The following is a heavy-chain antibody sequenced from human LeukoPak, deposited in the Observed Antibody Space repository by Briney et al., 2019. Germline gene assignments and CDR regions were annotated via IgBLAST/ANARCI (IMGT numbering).Heavy chain of an antibody. Sequence: PSATLSLTCAVYGGSFSGYYWSWIRQPPGKGLEWIGEINHSGSTNYNPSLKSRVTISVDTSKNQFSLKLSSVTAADTAVYYCARGRKVRGVITLDYWGQGTLVTVSS. CDR3: ARGRKVRGVITLDY. CDR2: INHSGST. CDR1: GGSFSGYY. D-gene: IGHD3-10*01. V-gene: IGHV4-34*01. J-gene: IGHJ4*02.